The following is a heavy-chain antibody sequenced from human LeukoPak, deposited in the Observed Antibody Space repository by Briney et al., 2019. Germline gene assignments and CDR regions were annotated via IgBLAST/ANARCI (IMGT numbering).Heavy chain of an antibody. CDR2: IYSGGST. J-gene: IGHJ6*02. Sequence: QAGGSLRLSCAASGFTVSSNYMSWVRQAPGKGLEWVSVIYSGGSTYYADSVKGRFTISRDNSKSTLYLQMNSLRAEDTAVYYCARDRAIAAAGKNNYYYYGMDVWGQGTTVTVSS. D-gene: IGHD6-13*01. V-gene: IGHV3-66*01. CDR1: GFTVSSNY. CDR3: ARDRAIAAAGKNNYYYYGMDV.